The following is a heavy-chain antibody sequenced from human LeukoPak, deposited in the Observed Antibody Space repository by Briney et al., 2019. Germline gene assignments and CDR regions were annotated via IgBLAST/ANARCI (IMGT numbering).Heavy chain of an antibody. D-gene: IGHD3-10*01. CDR3: AGGGAGYAFDI. Sequence: PSETLSLTCIVSGGSITSSYWSWIRQPPGKGLEYIGYIYYSGSTNYNPSLKSRVTISVDTSKNQFSLKLSSVTAADTAVYYCAGGGAGYAFDIWGQGTMVTVSS. V-gene: IGHV4-59*01. CDR1: GGSITSSY. J-gene: IGHJ3*02. CDR2: IYYSGST.